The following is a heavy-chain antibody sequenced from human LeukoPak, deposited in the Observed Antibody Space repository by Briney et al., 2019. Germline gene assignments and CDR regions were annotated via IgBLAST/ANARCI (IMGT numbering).Heavy chain of an antibody. J-gene: IGHJ4*02. D-gene: IGHD3-3*01. CDR3: ARDPGVVAFHYFDF. V-gene: IGHV3-23*01. CDR2: IGGRGGST. CDR1: GFTFNTYW. Sequence: PGGSLRLSCAASGFTFNTYWFHWVRQAPGKGLEWVSAIGGRGGSTYYADSVKGRFTISRDNSKNTLYLQMNSLRAEDTALYYCARDPGVVAFHYFDFWGQGTLVTVSS.